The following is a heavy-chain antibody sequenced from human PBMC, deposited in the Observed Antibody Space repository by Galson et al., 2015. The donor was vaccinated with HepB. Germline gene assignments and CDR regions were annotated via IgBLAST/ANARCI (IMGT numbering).Heavy chain of an antibody. V-gene: IGHV7-4-1*02. CDR2: INTNTGNP. CDR1: GYTFTSYA. CDR3: ARNQRMLNPAAGTKYYYYGMDV. Sequence: SVKVSCKASGYTFTSYAMNWVRQAPGQGLEWMGWINTNTGNPTYAQGFTGRFVFSLDTSVSTAYLQISSLKAEDTAVYYCARNQRMLNPAAGTKYYYYGMDVWGQGTTVTVSS. J-gene: IGHJ6*02. D-gene: IGHD6-13*01.